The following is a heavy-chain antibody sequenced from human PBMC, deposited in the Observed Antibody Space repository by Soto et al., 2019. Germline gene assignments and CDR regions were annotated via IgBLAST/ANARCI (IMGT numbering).Heavy chain of an antibody. D-gene: IGHD6-19*01. J-gene: IGHJ4*02. Sequence: PSETLSLTCTVSGGSVSSGSYYWSWIRQPPGKGLEWLGYIYYSGSTNYNPSLKSRVTITVDTSKNQFSRKLSPVTAADTAVYYWARGRRDSSGWYTDFDYWGQGTQVTVSS. CDR2: IYYSGST. V-gene: IGHV4-61*01. CDR3: ARGRRDSSGWYTDFDY. CDR1: GGSVSSGSYY.